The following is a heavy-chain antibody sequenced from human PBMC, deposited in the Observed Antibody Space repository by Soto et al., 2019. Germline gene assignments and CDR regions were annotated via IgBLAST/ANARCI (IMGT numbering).Heavy chain of an antibody. CDR2: ISGSGGST. CDR1: GFTFSSYA. V-gene: IGHV3-23*01. CDR3: AKDLLPGIVAAAGKANYYYYGMDV. J-gene: IGHJ6*02. D-gene: IGHD6-13*01. Sequence: GGSLRLSCAASGFTFSSYAMSWVRQAPGKGLEWVSAISGSGGSTYYADSVKGRFTISRENSKNTLYLQMNSLRAEDTAVYYCAKDLLPGIVAAAGKANYYYYGMDVWGQGTTVTVSS.